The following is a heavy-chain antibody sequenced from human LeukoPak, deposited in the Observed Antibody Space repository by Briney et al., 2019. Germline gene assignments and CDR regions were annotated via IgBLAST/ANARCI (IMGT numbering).Heavy chain of an antibody. CDR3: ARGHRIAAGYYYFDY. V-gene: IGHV4-59*11. CDR2: IYYSGST. J-gene: IGHJ4*02. D-gene: IGHD6-25*01. Sequence: SETLSLTCTVSGGSISSHYWSWIRQPPGKGLEWIGYIYYSGSTNCNPSLKSRVTISIDTSKNQFSLKLSSVTAADTAVYYCARGHRIAAGYYYFDYWGQGTLVTVSS. CDR1: GGSISSHY.